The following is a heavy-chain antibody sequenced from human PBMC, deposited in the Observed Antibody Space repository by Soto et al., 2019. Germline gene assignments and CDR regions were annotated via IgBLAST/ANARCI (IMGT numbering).Heavy chain of an antibody. D-gene: IGHD2-15*01. CDR1: GATFSSYA. Sequence: QVQLVQSGAEVRQPASSVKVSCKTSGATFSSYAITWVRQAPGQGFEWMGGIVPTVDTSTYAQKFQGRVTITADKFTNTVYMELSSLRSDDTAVYYCVRVVAIPGSPDNWGQGTLVTVSS. V-gene: IGHV1-69*14. CDR3: VRVVAIPGSPDN. CDR2: IVPTVDTS. J-gene: IGHJ4*02.